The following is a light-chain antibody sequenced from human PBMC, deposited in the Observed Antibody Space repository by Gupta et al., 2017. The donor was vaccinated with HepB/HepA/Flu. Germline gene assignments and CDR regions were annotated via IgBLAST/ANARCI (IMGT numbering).Light chain of an antibody. CDR1: QSVSKY. CDR2: DAS. V-gene: IGKV3-11*01. J-gene: IGKJ3*01. Sequence: IVLTQSPATLSLSPGERASLSCRASQSVSKYLAWYQQKPGQAPRLLLYDASNRATGIPARFSGSGSGTDFTLTISSLEPEDFAVYYCQQRSNWPPGVTFGPGTKVDIK. CDR3: QQRSNWPPGVT.